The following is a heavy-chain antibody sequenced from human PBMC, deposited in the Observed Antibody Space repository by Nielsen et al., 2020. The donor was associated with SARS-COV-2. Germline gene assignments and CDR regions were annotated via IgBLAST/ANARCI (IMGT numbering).Heavy chain of an antibody. CDR3: AKDVWSGAHQIGPDY. D-gene: IGHD3-3*01. V-gene: IGHV3-30*18. Sequence: GESLKISCAASGFTFRNHGMHWVRQVAGKGLEWVAIVSRDGSDTFYVDSLEGRFTISRDNSKNTVYLEMSSLRAEDTAVYHCAKDVWSGAHQIGPDYWGQGTLVTVSS. J-gene: IGHJ4*02. CDR2: VSRDGSDT. CDR1: GFTFRNHG.